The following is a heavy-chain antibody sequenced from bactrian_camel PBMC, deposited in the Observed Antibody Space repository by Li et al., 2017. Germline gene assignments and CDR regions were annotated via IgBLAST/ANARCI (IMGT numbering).Heavy chain of an antibody. CDR2: IDSEGRT. CDR1: GYTYHSFC. D-gene: IGHD4*01. V-gene: IGHV3S9*01. Sequence: HVQLVESGGRSVQAGGSLRLSCAASGYTYHSFCMGWFRQVTGKEREGVAAIDSEGRTNYAESVKGRFTISKDNAKNTVYLQMDSLKPEDTAMDYCAARIGHGWGCARSDYNLWGQGTQVTVS. CDR3: AARIGHGWGCARSDYNL. J-gene: IGHJ4*01.